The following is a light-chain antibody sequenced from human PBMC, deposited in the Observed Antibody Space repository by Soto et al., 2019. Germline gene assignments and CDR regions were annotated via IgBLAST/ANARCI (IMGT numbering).Light chain of an antibody. V-gene: IGKV1-39*01. CDR2: AAS. CDR1: QSISSY. CDR3: QQIYSTLLSP. Sequence: DIQMTKSPSSLSAYVGDRVTITCRASQSISSYLTWYQQKPGKAHKLLIYAASSLQSGVSSRLSGSGSGTDFTLTIISLQPEDCATYYCQQIYSTLLSPFCPGTKVDMK. J-gene: IGKJ3*01.